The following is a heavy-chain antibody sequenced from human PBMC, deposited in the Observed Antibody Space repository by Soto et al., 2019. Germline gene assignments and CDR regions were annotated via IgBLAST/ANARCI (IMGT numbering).Heavy chain of an antibody. J-gene: IGHJ5*01. D-gene: IGHD2-15*01. CDR3: AHAMLYCTGGSCSTWFDS. CDR2: IYWDDDK. V-gene: IGHV2-5*02. CDR1: GFSLSTHGVG. Sequence: QITLKESGPTLVKPTQTLTLTCTFSGFSLSTHGVGVGWVRQPAGKALEWLALIYWDDDKRYSEALNSRLTITKDTSKNQVVLTMTNMDPVDTATYYCAHAMLYCTGGSCSTWFDSWGQGTLVTVSS.